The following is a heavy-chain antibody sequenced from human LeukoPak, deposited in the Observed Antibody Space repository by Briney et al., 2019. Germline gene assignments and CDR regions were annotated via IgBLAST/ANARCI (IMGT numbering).Heavy chain of an antibody. CDR1: GYTFTSYD. V-gene: IGHV1-8*03. CDR2: MNPNSGNT. Sequence: GASVKVSCKASGYTFTSYDINWVRQATGQGLEWMGWMNPNSGNTGYAQKFQGRVTITRNTSISTAYMELSSLRSEDTAVYYCARVRITMVRGVSYYYYYYMDVGGKGTTVTVSS. CDR3: ARVRITMVRGVSYYYYYYMDV. D-gene: IGHD3-10*01. J-gene: IGHJ6*03.